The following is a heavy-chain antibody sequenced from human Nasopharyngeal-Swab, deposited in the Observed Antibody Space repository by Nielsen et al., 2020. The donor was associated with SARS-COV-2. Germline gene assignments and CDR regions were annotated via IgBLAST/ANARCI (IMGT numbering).Heavy chain of an antibody. D-gene: IGHD3-10*01. CDR2: ISSSSSYI. J-gene: IGHJ4*02. CDR3: ASRVRGGRYFDY. CDR1: GFTFSSYE. V-gene: IGHV3-21*01. Sequence: GESLKISCAASGFTFSSYEMNWVRQAPGKGLEWVSSISSSSSYIYYADSVKGRFTISRDNAKNSLYLQMNSLRAEDTAVYYCASRVRGGRYFDYWGQGTLVTVSS.